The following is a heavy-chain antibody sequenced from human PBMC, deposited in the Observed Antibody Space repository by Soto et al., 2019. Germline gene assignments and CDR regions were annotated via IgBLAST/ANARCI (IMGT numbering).Heavy chain of an antibody. CDR1: GFTFHSFT. Sequence: PGGSLRLSCSAFGFTFHSFTMNWVRQAPGKGLEWVSTISSNSAYIYYTDALRGRFTISRDNAKNSLHLQMNSLRAEDTAVYYCARAIAARAYYYYGMDVWGQGTTVTVSS. V-gene: IGHV3-21*01. CDR3: ARAIAARAYYYYGMDV. J-gene: IGHJ6*02. CDR2: ISSNSAYI. D-gene: IGHD6-6*01.